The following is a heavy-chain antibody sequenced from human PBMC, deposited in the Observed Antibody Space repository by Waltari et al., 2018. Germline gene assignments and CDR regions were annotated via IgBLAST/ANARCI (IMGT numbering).Heavy chain of an antibody. D-gene: IGHD1-26*01. CDR2: IRNRGSSYTT. CDR1: GFTFSAHY. V-gene: IGHV3-72*01. J-gene: IGHJ4*02. Sequence: EVQLVESGGGLVKTGGSLRLSCAASGFTFSAHYMARVRQAPGKGLEWVVRIRNRGSSYTTEYAASVKGRFTISRDDLKNSLYLQMNSLKTEDTAVYYCARRGVGGTNIPFDYWGQGTLVTVSS. CDR3: ARRGVGGTNIPFDY.